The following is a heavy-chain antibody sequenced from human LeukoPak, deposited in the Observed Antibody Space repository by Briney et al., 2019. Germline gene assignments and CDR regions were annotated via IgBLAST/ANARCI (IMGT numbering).Heavy chain of an antibody. D-gene: IGHD6-13*01. CDR3: ARDSPEPIAAAGTADY. J-gene: IGHJ4*02. CDR1: GFTFSSYS. Sequence: GGSLRLSCAASGFTFSSYSMNWVRQAPGKGLEWVSSISSSSSYIYYADSVKGRFTISRDNAKNSLYLQMNSLRAEDTAVYYCARDSPEPIAAAGTADYWGQGTLVTVSS. V-gene: IGHV3-21*01. CDR2: ISSSSSYI.